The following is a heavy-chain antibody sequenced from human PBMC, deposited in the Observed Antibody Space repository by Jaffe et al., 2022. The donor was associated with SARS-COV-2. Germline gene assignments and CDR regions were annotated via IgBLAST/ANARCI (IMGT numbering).Heavy chain of an antibody. D-gene: IGHD6-6*01. CDR1: GGPINSGNYY. J-gene: IGHJ5*02. CDR3: ARGQGSSSSNWFDP. Sequence: QVQLQESGPGLVKPSQTLSLTCTVSGGPINSGNYYWSWIRQPAGKGLEWIGRIYTSGGTTYNPSLKSRVTISIDTSRNNFSLKLNSVAAADTAVYYCARGQGSSSSNWFDPWGQGTLVTVSS. CDR2: IYTSGGT. V-gene: IGHV4-61*02.